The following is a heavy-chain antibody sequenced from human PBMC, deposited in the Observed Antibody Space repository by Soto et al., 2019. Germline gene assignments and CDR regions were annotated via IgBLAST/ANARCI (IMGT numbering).Heavy chain of an antibody. V-gene: IGHV3-23*01. J-gene: IGHJ4*02. CDR1: GFTFSNYA. CDR2: ISGSGGST. Sequence: GGSLRLSCAASGFTFSNYAMSWVRQAPGKGLEWVSVISGSGGSTYYADSVKGRFTISRDNSKNTLYLQMNSLRAEDTAVYYCAKVDSRTFDYWGQGTLVTVSS. CDR3: AKVDSRTFDY. D-gene: IGHD3-9*01.